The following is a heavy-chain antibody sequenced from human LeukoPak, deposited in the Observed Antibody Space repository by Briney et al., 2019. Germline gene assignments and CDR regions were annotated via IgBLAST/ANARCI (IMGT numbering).Heavy chain of an antibody. CDR2: IKQDGSEK. V-gene: IGHV3-7*01. D-gene: IGHD3-22*01. CDR1: GFTFSSYW. Sequence: PGGSLRLSCAASGFTFSSYWMSWVRQAPGKGLEWVANIKQDGSEKYYVDSVKGRFTISRDNAKNSLYLQMNSLRAEDTAVYYCARGKPTYYYDSSGYSPADYWGQGTLVTVSS. J-gene: IGHJ4*02. CDR3: ARGKPTYYYDSSGYSPADY.